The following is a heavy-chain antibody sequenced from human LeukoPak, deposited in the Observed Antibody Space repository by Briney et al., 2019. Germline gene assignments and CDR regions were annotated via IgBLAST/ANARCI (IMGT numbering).Heavy chain of an antibody. CDR1: GFTFSVAW. CDR3: TTWSSQFDY. J-gene: IGHJ4*02. CDR2: IQSKTDGGTT. Sequence: GGSLRLSCAASGFTFSVAWMTWVRQAPGKGLECVGFIQSKTDGGTTDSAAPVKGRFTVSRDDSKNTLYLQMNSLNSEDTAVYYCTTWSSQFDYWGQGTLVTVSS. D-gene: IGHD6-6*01. V-gene: IGHV3-15*05.